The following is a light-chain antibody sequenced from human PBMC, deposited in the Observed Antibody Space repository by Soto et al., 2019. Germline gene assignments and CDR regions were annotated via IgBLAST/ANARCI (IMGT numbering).Light chain of an antibody. CDR1: QNVDKF. J-gene: IGKJ5*01. CDR3: QKRKNWPPIT. CDR2: DSS. V-gene: IGKV3-11*01. Sequence: EIELTQSPATLSLSPGETATLSCRASQNVDKFLAWYQQRPGQPPRLLIFDSSNGATGVPVRFSGSGSGTVFTLTIGRLEPEDSAVYYCQKRKNWPPITFGQGTRLEIK.